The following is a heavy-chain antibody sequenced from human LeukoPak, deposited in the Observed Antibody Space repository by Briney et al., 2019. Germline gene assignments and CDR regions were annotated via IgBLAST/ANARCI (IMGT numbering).Heavy chain of an antibody. Sequence: SETLSLTCTVSGGSISSGGYSWSWIRQHPGKGLEWIGYIYYSGSTYYNPSLKSRVTISVDTSKNQFSLKLSSVTAADTAVYYCARTHRYSGFDYWGQGTLVTVSS. D-gene: IGHD3-10*01. J-gene: IGHJ4*02. V-gene: IGHV4-31*03. CDR3: ARTHRYSGFDY. CDR2: IYYSGST. CDR1: GGSISSGGYS.